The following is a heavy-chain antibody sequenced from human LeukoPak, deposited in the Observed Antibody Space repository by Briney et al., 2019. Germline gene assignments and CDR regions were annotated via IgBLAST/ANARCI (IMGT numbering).Heavy chain of an antibody. D-gene: IGHD3-10*01. CDR2: INTNTGNP. Sequence: ASVKVSCKASGYTFTSYAMNWVRQAPGQGLEWMGWINTNTGNPTYAQGFTGRFVFSLDTSVSTAYLQISSLKAEDTAVYYCARPLGKWFGELPDAFDIWGQGTMVTVSS. V-gene: IGHV7-4-1*02. CDR1: GYTFTSYA. CDR3: ARPLGKWFGELPDAFDI. J-gene: IGHJ3*02.